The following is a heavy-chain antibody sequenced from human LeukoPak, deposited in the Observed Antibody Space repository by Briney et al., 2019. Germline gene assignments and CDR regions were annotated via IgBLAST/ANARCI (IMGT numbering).Heavy chain of an antibody. CDR2: ISGSGGST. CDR3: ANLYSSSWYAAR. J-gene: IGHJ4*02. Sequence: GGSLRLSCAASGFTFSTYAVSWVRQAPGRGLEWVSAISGSGGSTYYADSVKGRFTIPRDNSKNTLYLQMNSLRAEDTAVYYCANLYSSSWYAARWGQGTLVTVSS. CDR1: GFTFSTYA. V-gene: IGHV3-23*01. D-gene: IGHD6-13*01.